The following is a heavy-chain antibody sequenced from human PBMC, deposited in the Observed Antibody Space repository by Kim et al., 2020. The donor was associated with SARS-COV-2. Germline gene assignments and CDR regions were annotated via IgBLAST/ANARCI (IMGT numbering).Heavy chain of an antibody. J-gene: IGHJ6*02. Sequence: GGSLRLSCSASGFTFSSYAMHWVRQAPGKGLEYVSAISSNGGSTYYADSVKGRFTISRDNSKNTLYLQMSSLRAEDTAVYYCVKDRYCSSTSCYDYYYYYGMDVWGQGTTVTVSS. D-gene: IGHD2-2*01. CDR1: GFTFSSYA. CDR2: ISSNGGST. V-gene: IGHV3-64D*06. CDR3: VKDRYCSSTSCYDYYYYYGMDV.